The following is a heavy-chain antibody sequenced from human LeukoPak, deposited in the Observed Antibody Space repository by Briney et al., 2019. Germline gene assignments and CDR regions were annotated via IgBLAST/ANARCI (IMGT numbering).Heavy chain of an antibody. D-gene: IGHD6-19*01. Sequence: ASVRVSCKASGYTFTDYAFSWVRQAPGQGLEWMGWIRAYSGDTNYAQKFQARVTMTTDTSTNTAYLDLWSLRSDDTAIYYCARDVGGVAVAGTVDYWGQGTQVTVSS. CDR2: IRAYSGDT. CDR1: GYTFTDYA. CDR3: ARDVGGVAVAGTVDY. V-gene: IGHV1-18*01. J-gene: IGHJ4*02.